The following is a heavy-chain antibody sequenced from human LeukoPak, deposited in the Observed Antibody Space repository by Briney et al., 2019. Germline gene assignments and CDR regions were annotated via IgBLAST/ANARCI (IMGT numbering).Heavy chain of an antibody. D-gene: IGHD3/OR15-3a*01. CDR1: GVSIITSNSY. J-gene: IGHJ4*02. CDR3: ARQTGSGLFILP. Sequence: KSSETLSLTCTVSGVSIITSNSYWGWIRQPPGKGLEWIGSIYYTGNTYYNASLKSQVSISIDTSKNQFSLRLTSVTAADTAVYFCARQTGSGLFILPGGQGTLVTVSS. V-gene: IGHV4-39*01. CDR2: IYYTGNT.